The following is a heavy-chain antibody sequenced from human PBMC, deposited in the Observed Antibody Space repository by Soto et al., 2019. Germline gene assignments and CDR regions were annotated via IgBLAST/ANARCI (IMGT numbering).Heavy chain of an antibody. CDR1: GSSISSAAYC. V-gene: IGHV4-30-4*01. J-gene: IGHJ4*02. CDR2: IYDGGTT. Sequence: QVQLQESGPRLVSPSQTLSLTCTVSGSSISSAAYCWSWIRQSPDKGLEWIGHIYDGGTTYSSPSLKGRVTISADTSETQFSLKLSSVSAADTAVYYCARGPSGDKIDYWGQGIQVTVSS. D-gene: IGHD7-27*01. CDR3: ARGPSGDKIDY.